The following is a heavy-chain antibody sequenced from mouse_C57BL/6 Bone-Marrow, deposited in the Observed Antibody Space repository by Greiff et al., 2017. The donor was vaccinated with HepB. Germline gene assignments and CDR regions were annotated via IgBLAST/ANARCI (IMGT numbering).Heavy chain of an antibody. J-gene: IGHJ3*01. Sequence: EVQRVESGGGLVQPGGSLSLSCAASGFTFTDYYMSWVRQPPGKALEWLGFIRNKANGYTTEYSASVKGRFTISRDNSQSILYLQMNALRAEDSATYYCARYICDYPFAYWGQGTLVTVSA. V-gene: IGHV7-3*01. CDR2: IRNKANGYTT. D-gene: IGHD2-4*01. CDR3: ARYICDYPFAY. CDR1: GFTFTDYY.